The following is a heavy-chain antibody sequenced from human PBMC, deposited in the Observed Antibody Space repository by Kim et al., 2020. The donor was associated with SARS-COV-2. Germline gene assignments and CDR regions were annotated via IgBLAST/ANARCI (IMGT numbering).Heavy chain of an antibody. CDR3: ARGVEMATIGSYYYYMDV. Sequence: KSRVTISVDTSKNQFSLKLSSVTAADTAVYYCARGVEMATIGSYYYYMDVWGKGTTVTVSS. V-gene: IGHV4-59*09. J-gene: IGHJ6*03. D-gene: IGHD5-12*01.